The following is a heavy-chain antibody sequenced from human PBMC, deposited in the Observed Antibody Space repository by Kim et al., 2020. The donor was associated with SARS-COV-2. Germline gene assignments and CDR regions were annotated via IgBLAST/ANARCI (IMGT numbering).Heavy chain of an antibody. J-gene: IGHJ6*02. Sequence: SETLSLTCTVSGGSISSGGYYWSWIRQHPGKGLEWIGYIYYSGSTYYNPSLKSRVTISVDTSKNQFSLKLSSVTAADTAVYYCARDKAAAGTGPYYYYGMDVWGQGTTVTVSS. CDR3: ARDKAAAGTGPYYYYGMDV. CDR2: IYYSGST. D-gene: IGHD6-13*01. CDR1: GGSISSGGYY. V-gene: IGHV4-31*03.